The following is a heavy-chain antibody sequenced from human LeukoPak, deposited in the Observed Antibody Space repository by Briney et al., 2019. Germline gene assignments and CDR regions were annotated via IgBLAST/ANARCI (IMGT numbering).Heavy chain of an antibody. J-gene: IGHJ4*02. Sequence: GGSLRLSCAASGITFSNFAMNWVRQAPGKGLEWVSTISGSGANTNYAASVKGRLTISRDNSENTLYLQMNSLRAEDTAVYYCAKTALAGLYFFDYWGQGTLVTVSS. D-gene: IGHD2-15*01. V-gene: IGHV3-23*01. CDR1: GITFSNFA. CDR2: ISGSGANT. CDR3: AKTALAGLYFFDY.